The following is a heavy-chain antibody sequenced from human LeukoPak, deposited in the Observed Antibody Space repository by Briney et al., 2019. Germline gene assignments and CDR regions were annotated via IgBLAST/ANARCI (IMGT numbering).Heavy chain of an antibody. J-gene: IGHJ2*01. Sequence: RAGGSLRLSCAASGFTFSSYAMSWVRQAPGKGLEWVSAISGSGGSTYYADSVKGRFTISRDNSKNTLYLQMNSLRAEDTAVYYCAKDPIRDIVVVPAARTSYFDLWGRGTLVTVSS. D-gene: IGHD2-2*01. CDR1: GFTFSSYA. CDR3: AKDPIRDIVVVPAARTSYFDL. V-gene: IGHV3-23*01. CDR2: ISGSGGST.